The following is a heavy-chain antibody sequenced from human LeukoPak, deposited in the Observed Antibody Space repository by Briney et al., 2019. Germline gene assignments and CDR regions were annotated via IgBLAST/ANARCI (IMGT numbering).Heavy chain of an antibody. CDR1: GFTFSSYA. Sequence: GGSLRLSCAASGFTFSSYAMHWVRQAPGKGLEWVAVISYDGSNKYYADSVEGRFTISRDNSKNTLYLQMNSLRADDTAVYYCAKGGLVHRFDPWGQGTLVTVSS. V-gene: IGHV3-30*04. CDR3: AKGGLVHRFDP. CDR2: ISYDGSNK. J-gene: IGHJ5*02.